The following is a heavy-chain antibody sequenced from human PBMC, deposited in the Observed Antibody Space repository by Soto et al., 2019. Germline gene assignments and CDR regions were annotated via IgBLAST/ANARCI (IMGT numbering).Heavy chain of an antibody. D-gene: IGHD3-10*01. J-gene: IGHJ4*02. CDR3: ARGLYGRGVIDY. Sequence: QVQLVESGGGVVQPGRSLRLSCAASGFTFSSYGMHWVRQAPGKGLEWVAVIWYDGSNKYYADSVKGRFTISRDNSKNTLYLQMNSLIAEDTAVYYCARGLYGRGVIDYWGQGTLVTVSS. CDR2: IWYDGSNK. V-gene: IGHV3-33*01. CDR1: GFTFSSYG.